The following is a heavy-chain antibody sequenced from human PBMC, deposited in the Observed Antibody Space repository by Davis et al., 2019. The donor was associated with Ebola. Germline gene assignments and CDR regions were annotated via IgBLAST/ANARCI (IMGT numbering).Heavy chain of an antibody. J-gene: IGHJ2*01. CDR1: GSSIRTPH. Sequence: GSLRLSCPLSGSSIRTPHWSWIPQSPGKGREWIGYGYYGGRTDYNPSLKSRAIISVDTSKNHFSLNLSSVTAADTAIYYCERSVFYDSTGYYVQWYCDLWGRGTLATVSS. CDR2: GYYGGRT. CDR3: ERSVFYDSTGYYVQWYCDL. D-gene: IGHD3-22*01. V-gene: IGHV4-59*11.